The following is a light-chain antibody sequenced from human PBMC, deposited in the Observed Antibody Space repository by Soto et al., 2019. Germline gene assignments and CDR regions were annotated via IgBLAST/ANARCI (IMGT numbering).Light chain of an antibody. CDR1: QIISTY. CDR2: AAS. V-gene: IGKV1-39*01. Sequence: DIQMTQSPSSLSASVGDRVTITCRASQIISTYLNWYQQRAGLAPRLLIYAASSLQSGVPPRFSGSGSGPDFTLTISSLQPEDFATYFCQQTYSAPPTFGQGTKVEIK. CDR3: QQTYSAPPT. J-gene: IGKJ1*01.